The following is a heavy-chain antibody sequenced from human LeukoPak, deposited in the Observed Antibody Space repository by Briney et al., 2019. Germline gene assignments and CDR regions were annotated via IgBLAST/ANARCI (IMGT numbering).Heavy chain of an antibody. CDR1: GYSFSIYW. V-gene: IGHV5-51*01. Sequence: GESLKISCKGSGYSFSIYWTAWVRQTPGKGLEWMGFIYPGIFDTRYSPPFPGHVTISAYKSPNTAYLQWCSLKALDTATYYCAGQGGTMVRGVTPNDFWGQGTLVTVSS. J-gene: IGHJ4*02. CDR3: AGQGGTMVRGVTPNDF. D-gene: IGHD3-10*01. CDR2: IYPGIFDT.